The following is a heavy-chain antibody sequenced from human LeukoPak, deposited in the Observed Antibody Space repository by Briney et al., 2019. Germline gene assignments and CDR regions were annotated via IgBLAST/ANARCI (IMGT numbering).Heavy chain of an antibody. J-gene: IGHJ4*02. CDR1: GFTFSDYY. Sequence: PGGSLRLSCAASGFTFSDYYMSWIRQAPGKGLEGVSYISSSGSTIYYADSVKGRFTISRDNAKNSLYLQMNSLRAEDTAVYYCARRPPLIHYYDSSGLDYWGQGTLVTVSP. CDR2: ISSSGSTI. V-gene: IGHV3-11*01. CDR3: ARRPPLIHYYDSSGLDY. D-gene: IGHD3-22*01.